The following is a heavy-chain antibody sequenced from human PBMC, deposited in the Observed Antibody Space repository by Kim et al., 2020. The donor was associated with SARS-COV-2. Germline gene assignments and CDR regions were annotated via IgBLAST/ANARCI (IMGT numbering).Heavy chain of an antibody. CDR3: ARLAPATGTIDY. D-gene: IGHD1-7*01. Sequence: SETLSLTCTVSGGSISSSSYYWGWIRQPPGKGLEWIGSIYYSGSTYYNPSLKSRVTISVDTSKNQFSLKLSSVTAADTAVYYCARLAPATGTIDYWGQGTLVTVSS. J-gene: IGHJ4*02. CDR2: IYYSGST. V-gene: IGHV4-39*01. CDR1: GGSISSSSYY.